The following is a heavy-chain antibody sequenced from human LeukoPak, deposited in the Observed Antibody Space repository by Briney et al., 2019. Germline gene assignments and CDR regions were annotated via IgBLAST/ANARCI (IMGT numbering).Heavy chain of an antibody. CDR1: GYTFIGYY. J-gene: IGHJ4*02. Sequence: ASVKVSCKASGYTFIGYYLHWVRQAPGQGLEWMGWINPNSGGTNSAQKFQGRVTMTRDTSITTAYMELSSLRSGDTAVYYCARGSYNWKYRSMDHWGQGTLVTVSS. V-gene: IGHV1-2*02. CDR2: INPNSGGT. CDR3: ARGSYNWKYRSMDH. D-gene: IGHD1-20*01.